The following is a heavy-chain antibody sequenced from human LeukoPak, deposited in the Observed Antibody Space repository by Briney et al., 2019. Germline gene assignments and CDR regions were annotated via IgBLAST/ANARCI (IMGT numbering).Heavy chain of an antibody. J-gene: IGHJ4*02. Sequence: SVKVSCKASGGTFSSYAISWVRQAPGQGLEWMGGIIPIFGTANYAQKFQGRVTITTDESTSTAYMELSSLRSEDTAVYYCARDSEVEMATILFEYWGQGTLVTVSP. V-gene: IGHV1-69*05. CDR2: IIPIFGTA. D-gene: IGHD5-24*01. CDR3: ARDSEVEMATILFEY. CDR1: GGTFSSYA.